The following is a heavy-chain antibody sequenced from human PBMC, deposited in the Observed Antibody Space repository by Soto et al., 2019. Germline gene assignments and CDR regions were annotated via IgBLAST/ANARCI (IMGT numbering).Heavy chain of an antibody. J-gene: IGHJ6*02. V-gene: IGHV1-18*01. CDR1: GYTFRNYD. Sequence: QVQLGQTGAEVKRPGASVKVSCKASGYTFRNYDVAWVRRAPAHGLEWMGWISISKGKTYYQESLQGRVTMTMDTGTTTAYMEVRSLRSDDTAVYYCARKGYIGNFGLDVWGQGTTVTVSS. CDR3: ARKGYIGNFGLDV. D-gene: IGHD5-12*01. CDR2: ISISKGKT.